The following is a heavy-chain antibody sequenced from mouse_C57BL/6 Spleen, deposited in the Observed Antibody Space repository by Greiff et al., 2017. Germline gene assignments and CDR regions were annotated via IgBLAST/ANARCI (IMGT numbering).Heavy chain of an antibody. CDR3: ARRGYYGSSLDFDY. V-gene: IGHV1-69*01. CDR2: IDPSDSYT. D-gene: IGHD1-1*01. Sequence: VQLQQPGAELVMPGASVKLSCKASGYTFTSYWMHWVKQRPGQGLEWIGEIDPSDSYTNYNQKFKGKSTLTVDKSSSTAYMQLSSLTSEDSAVYYCARRGYYGSSLDFDYWGQGTTLTVSS. CDR1: GYTFTSYW. J-gene: IGHJ2*01.